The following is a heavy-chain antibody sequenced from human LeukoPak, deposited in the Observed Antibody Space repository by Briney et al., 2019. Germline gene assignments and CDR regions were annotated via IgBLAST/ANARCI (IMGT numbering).Heavy chain of an antibody. CDR3: AKGGEVSSWYKRLKLYFDS. CDR2: ISYDGSNK. D-gene: IGHD6-13*01. Sequence: PGGSLRLSCAASGFTFSSYGMHWVRQAPGKGLEWVAVISYDGSNKYYADSVKGRFTISRDNSKNTLYLQMNSLRAEDTAVYYCAKGGEVSSWYKRLKLYFDSWSRGTLVTVSS. CDR1: GFTFSSYG. J-gene: IGHJ4*02. V-gene: IGHV3-30*18.